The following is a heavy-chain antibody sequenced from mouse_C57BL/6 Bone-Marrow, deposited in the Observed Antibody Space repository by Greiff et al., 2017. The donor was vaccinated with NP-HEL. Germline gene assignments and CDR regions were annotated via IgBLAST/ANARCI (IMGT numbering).Heavy chain of an antibody. V-gene: IGHV3-6*01. Sequence: EVQLQQSGPGLVKPSQSLSLTCSVTGYSITSGYYWNWIRQFPGNKLEWMGYISYDGSNNYNPSLKNRIYITRDTSKNQFFLKLNSVTTQDPATYYCARYPSYYYGSFDYWGQGTTLTVSS. CDR2: ISYDGSN. CDR3: ARYPSYYYGSFDY. J-gene: IGHJ2*01. D-gene: IGHD1-1*01. CDR1: GYSITSGYY.